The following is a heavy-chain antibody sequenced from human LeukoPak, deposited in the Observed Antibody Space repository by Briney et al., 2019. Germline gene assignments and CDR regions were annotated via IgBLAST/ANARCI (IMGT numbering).Heavy chain of an antibody. CDR1: RFTFRDYY. Sequence: GGSLRLSCAASRFTFRDYYMSWIRQAPGKGLDWVSYISSSGSTIYYADSVKGRFTISRDNAKNSLYLQMNSLRAEDTAVYYCAREYSSSTSCYLPWAFDIWGQGTMVTVSS. V-gene: IGHV3-11*01. CDR3: AREYSSSTSCYLPWAFDI. J-gene: IGHJ3*02. CDR2: ISSSGSTI. D-gene: IGHD2-2*01.